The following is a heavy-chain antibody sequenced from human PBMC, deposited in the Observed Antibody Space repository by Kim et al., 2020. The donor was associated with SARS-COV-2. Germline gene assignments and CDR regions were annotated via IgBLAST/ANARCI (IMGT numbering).Heavy chain of an antibody. Sequence: GGSLRLSCAASGFTFDDYAMHWVRQAPGKGLEWVSGISWNSGSIGYADSVKGRFTISRDNAKNSLYLQMNSLRAEDTALYYCAKDMVDREYSSPLDYWG. CDR1: GFTFDDYA. CDR2: ISWNSGSI. J-gene: IGHJ4*01. D-gene: IGHD6-6*01. V-gene: IGHV3-9*01. CDR3: AKDMVDREYSSPLDY.